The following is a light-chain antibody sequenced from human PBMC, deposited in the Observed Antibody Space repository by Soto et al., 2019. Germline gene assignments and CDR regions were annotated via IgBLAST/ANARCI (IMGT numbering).Light chain of an antibody. V-gene: IGKV3-15*01. CDR1: QSISHH. CDR3: QQYNSWPPIT. CDR2: RAS. Sequence: EVVMTQSPATLSVSPGERATLSCRASQSISHHLAWYQQKPGQAPRLLLYRASTRAPGVPARFSGSGSGTEFTLTISSLQSEDFAVYYCQQYNSWPPITFGQGTRLEIK. J-gene: IGKJ5*01.